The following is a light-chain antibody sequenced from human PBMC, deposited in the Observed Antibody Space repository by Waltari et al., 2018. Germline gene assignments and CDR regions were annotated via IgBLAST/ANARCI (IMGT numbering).Light chain of an antibody. CDR3: GSYTSSDTWV. CDR2: DVS. Sequence: QSALTQPASVSGSPGQSITISCPGTINDVGGYASVPWYQHHPGKAPILIIYDVSDRPSGVSNRFSGSRSANTASLAISGLQAEDEAHYYCGSYTSSDTWVFGGGTKLTVL. J-gene: IGLJ3*02. V-gene: IGLV2-14*01. CDR1: INDVGGYAS.